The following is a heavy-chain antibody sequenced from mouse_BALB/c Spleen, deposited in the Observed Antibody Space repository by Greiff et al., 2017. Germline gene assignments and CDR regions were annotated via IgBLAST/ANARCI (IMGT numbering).Heavy chain of an antibody. V-gene: IGHV14-1*02. D-gene: IGHD2-1*01. J-gene: IGHJ2*01. CDR1: GFNIKDYY. CDR2: IDPENGNT. CDR3: ARDSGGNYEDYFDY. Sequence: EVKLQESGAELVRPGALVKLSCKASGFNIKDYYMHWVKQRPEQGLEWIGWIDPENGNTIYDPKFQGKASITADTSSNTAYLQLSSLTSEDTAVYYCARDSGGNYEDYFDYWGQGTTLTVSS.